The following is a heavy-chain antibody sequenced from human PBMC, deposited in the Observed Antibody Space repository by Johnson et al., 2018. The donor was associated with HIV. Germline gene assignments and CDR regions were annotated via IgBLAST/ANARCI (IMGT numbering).Heavy chain of an antibody. CDR2: ISADGSNE. CDR1: GFTVSSYA. CDR3: ARGGYCRGGSCYPYDAFDI. V-gene: IGHV3-30*09. D-gene: IGHD2-15*01. Sequence: QMLLVESGGGLVQPGGSLRLSCAASGFTVSSYAMHWVRQAPGKGLDWVAVISADGSNEYYADSVKGRFAISRDNSKNTLYLQMNSLRAEDTAVYYCARGGYCRGGSCYPYDAFDIWGQGTMVNVSS. J-gene: IGHJ3*02.